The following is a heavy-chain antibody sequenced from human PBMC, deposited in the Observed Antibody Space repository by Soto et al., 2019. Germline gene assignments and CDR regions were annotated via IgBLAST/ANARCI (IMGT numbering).Heavy chain of an antibody. CDR1: GFTFSSYA. CDR3: ANLDGDTAMVWEGYFDY. V-gene: IGHV3-23*01. J-gene: IGHJ4*02. CDR2: ISGSGGST. Sequence: EVQLLESGGGLVQPGGSLRLSCAASGFTFSSYAMSWVRQAPGKGLEWVSAISGSGGSTYYADSVKGRFTISRDNSKNTLYLQMNSLRAEDTAVYYCANLDGDTAMVWEGYFDYWGQGTLVTVSS. D-gene: IGHD5-18*01.